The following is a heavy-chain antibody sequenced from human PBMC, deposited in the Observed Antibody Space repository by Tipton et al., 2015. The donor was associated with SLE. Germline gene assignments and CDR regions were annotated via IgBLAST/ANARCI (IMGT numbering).Heavy chain of an antibody. V-gene: IGHV4-31*03. CDR3: ARKASCTRSSCSGFDP. D-gene: IGHD2-2*01. CDR2: IYYSGSS. J-gene: IGHJ5*02. CDR1: GVSITSGANY. Sequence: TLSLTCSVSGVSITSGANYWNWIRHHPEKGLEWIGNIYYSGSSYYNPSLKSRVTMSVDTSKNQFSLKVHSVTAADTAVYYCARKASCTRSSCSGFDPWGQGTLVTVSS.